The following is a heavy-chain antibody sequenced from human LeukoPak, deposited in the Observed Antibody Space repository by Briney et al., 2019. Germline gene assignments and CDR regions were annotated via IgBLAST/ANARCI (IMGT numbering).Heavy chain of an antibody. CDR3: ARHGSGFNY. V-gene: IGHV3-48*02. CDR2: ISTLSSTI. D-gene: IGHD3-10*01. CDR1: GFTFSSYG. Sequence: GGSLRLSCAASGFTFSSYGMHWVRQAPGKGLEWVAYISTLSSTIYYADSVKGRFTISRDNAKNSLYLQTNSLRDEDTAVYYCARHGSGFNYWGRGALVTVSS. J-gene: IGHJ4*02.